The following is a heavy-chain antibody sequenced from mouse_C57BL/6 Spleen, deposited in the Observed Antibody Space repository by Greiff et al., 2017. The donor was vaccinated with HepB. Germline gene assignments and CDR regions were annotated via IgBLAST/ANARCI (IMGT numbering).Heavy chain of an antibody. V-gene: IGHV1-81*01. D-gene: IGHD2-1*01. J-gene: IGHJ2*01. CDR2: IYPRSGNT. Sequence: VMLVESGAELARPGASVKLSCKASGYTFTSYGISWVKQRTGQGLEWIGEIYPRSGNTYYNEKFKGKATLTADKSSSTAYMELRSLTSEDSAVYFCARSRYYGNSYYFDYWGQGTTLTVSS. CDR1: GYTFTSYG. CDR3: ARSRYYGNSYYFDY.